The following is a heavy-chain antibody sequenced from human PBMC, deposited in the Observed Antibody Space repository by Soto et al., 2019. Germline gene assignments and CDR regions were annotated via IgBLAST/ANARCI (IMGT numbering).Heavy chain of an antibody. D-gene: IGHD6-19*01. Sequence: SETLSLTCTVSGGSINSNNSFWGWIRQPPGKGLEWIGSVFYTGSTYSNPSLKSRITVSVDTSKNQFSLHLYSVTAADTAVYFCARHLAVAGTDFWGQGALVTVSS. CDR2: VFYTGST. V-gene: IGHV4-39*01. CDR1: GGSINSNNSF. J-gene: IGHJ4*02. CDR3: ARHLAVAGTDF.